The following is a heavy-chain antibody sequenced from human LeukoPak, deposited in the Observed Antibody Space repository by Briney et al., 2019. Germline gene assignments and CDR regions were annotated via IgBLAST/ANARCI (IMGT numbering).Heavy chain of an antibody. CDR1: GGSISSYY. Sequence: SETLSLTCTVSGGSISSYYWSWIRQPPGKGLEWIGYIYYSGSTNYNPSLKGRVTISLDTSKNQFSLKLSSVTAADTAVYYCARQGSGWLQVDYWGQGTLVTVSS. J-gene: IGHJ4*02. D-gene: IGHD5-24*01. V-gene: IGHV4-59*08. CDR2: IYYSGST. CDR3: ARQGSGWLQVDY.